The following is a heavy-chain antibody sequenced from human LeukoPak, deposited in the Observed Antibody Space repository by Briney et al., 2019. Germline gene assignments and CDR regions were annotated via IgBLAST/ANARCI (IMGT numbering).Heavy chain of an antibody. J-gene: IGHJ4*02. V-gene: IGHV3-64*01. CDR2: ISSNGGST. Sequence: GGSLRLSCAASGFTFSSYAMHWVRQAPGKGLEYVSAISSNGGSTYYANSVKGRFTISRDNSKNTLYLQMGSLRAEDMAVYYCAREEGSSGWYLALDYWGQGTLVTVSS. CDR3: AREEGSSGWYLALDY. CDR1: GFTFSSYA. D-gene: IGHD6-19*01.